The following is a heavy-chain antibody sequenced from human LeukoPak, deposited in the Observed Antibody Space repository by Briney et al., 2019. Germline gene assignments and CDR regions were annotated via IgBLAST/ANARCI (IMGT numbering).Heavy chain of an antibody. D-gene: IGHD3-3*01. V-gene: IGHV1-8*01. Sequence: ASVKVSCKASGYTFTSYDINWVRQATGQGLEWMGWMNPNSGNTGYAQKFQGRVTMTRNTSIGTAYMELSSLRSEDTAVYYCARVFGVVTNYYYYGMDVWGQGTTVTVSS. CDR1: GYTFTSYD. CDR2: MNPNSGNT. J-gene: IGHJ6*02. CDR3: ARVFGVVTNYYYYGMDV.